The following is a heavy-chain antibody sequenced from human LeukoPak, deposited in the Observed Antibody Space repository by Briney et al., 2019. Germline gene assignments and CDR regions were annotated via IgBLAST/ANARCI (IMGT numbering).Heavy chain of an antibody. Sequence: PSETLSLTCTVSGYSISSGYYWGWSRQPPGRGLEWIGSIYHSGSTYYNPSLKSRVTISVDTSKNQFSLKLSSVTAADTAVYYCARAYSYGYWYFDLWGRGTLVTVSS. CDR3: ARAYSYGYWYFDL. J-gene: IGHJ2*01. D-gene: IGHD5-18*01. CDR1: GYSISSGYY. CDR2: IYHSGST. V-gene: IGHV4-38-2*02.